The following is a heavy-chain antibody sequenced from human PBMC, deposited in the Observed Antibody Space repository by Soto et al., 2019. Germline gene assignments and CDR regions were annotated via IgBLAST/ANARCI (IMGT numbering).Heavy chain of an antibody. J-gene: IGHJ6*02. V-gene: IGHV3-13*04. CDR2: IGTAGDT. Sequence: EVQLVESGGGLVQPGGSLRLSCAASGFIFSSYDMHWVRQATGKGLEWVSAIGTAGDTYYPGSVKGRFTISRENAKNSLYLQMNSLRAGDTAVYYCARSPPGGYHYYYGLDVWGQGTTVTVSS. CDR1: GFIFSSYD. CDR3: ARSPPGGYHYYYGLDV. D-gene: IGHD3-22*01.